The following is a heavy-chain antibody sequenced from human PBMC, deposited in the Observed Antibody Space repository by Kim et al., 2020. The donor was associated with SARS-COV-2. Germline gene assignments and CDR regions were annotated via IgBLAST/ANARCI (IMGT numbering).Heavy chain of an antibody. CDR3: AKSPGYCSSTSCPYYFDY. CDR2: ISYDGSNK. CDR1: GFTFSSYG. Sequence: GGSLRLSCAASGFTFSSYGMHWVRQAPGKGLEWVAVISYDGSNKYYADSVKGRFTISRDNSKNTLYLQMNSLRAEDTAVYYCAKSPGYCSSTSCPYYFDYWGQGTLVTVSS. J-gene: IGHJ4*02. V-gene: IGHV3-30*18. D-gene: IGHD2-2*01.